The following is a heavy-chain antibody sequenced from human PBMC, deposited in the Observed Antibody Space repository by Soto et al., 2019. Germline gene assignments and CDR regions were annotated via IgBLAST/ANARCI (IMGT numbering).Heavy chain of an antibody. Sequence: ASVKVSCKASGYTFTSYYMHWVRQAPGQGLEWMGIINPSGGSTSYAQKFQGRVTMTRDTSTSTVYMELSSLRSEDTAVYYCARDLGAVWADYYYGMDVRGQRTKVTVSS. CDR3: ARDLGAVWADYYYGMDV. CDR2: INPSGGST. D-gene: IGHD3-16*01. V-gene: IGHV1-46*01. CDR1: GYTFTSYY. J-gene: IGHJ6*02.